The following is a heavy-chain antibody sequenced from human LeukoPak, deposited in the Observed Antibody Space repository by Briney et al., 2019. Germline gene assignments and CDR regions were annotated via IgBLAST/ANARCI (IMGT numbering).Heavy chain of an antibody. CDR3: ARGGRSSSGSGDY. D-gene: IGHD6-6*01. V-gene: IGHV3-21*01. Sequence: PGGSLRLSCAASGFTFSSYSMNWVRQAPGKGLEWGSSISSSSSYIYYADSVKGRVTISRDNDKNSLYLQMNSLRAEDTAVYYCARGGRSSSGSGDYWGQGTLVTVSS. CDR1: GFTFSSYS. J-gene: IGHJ4*02. CDR2: ISSSSSYI.